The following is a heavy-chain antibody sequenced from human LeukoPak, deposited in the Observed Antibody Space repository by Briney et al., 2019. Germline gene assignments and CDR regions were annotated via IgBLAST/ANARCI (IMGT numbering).Heavy chain of an antibody. Sequence: PSETLSLTCAVYGGSFSGYYWSWIRQPPGKGLEWVSSISSSSSYIYYADSVKGRFTISRDNAKNSLYLQMNSLRAEDTAVYYCARAPTFCGGDCPSDAFDIWGQGTMVTVSS. J-gene: IGHJ3*02. CDR3: ARAPTFCGGDCPSDAFDI. V-gene: IGHV3-21*01. CDR1: GGSFSGYY. CDR2: ISSSSSYI. D-gene: IGHD2-21*02.